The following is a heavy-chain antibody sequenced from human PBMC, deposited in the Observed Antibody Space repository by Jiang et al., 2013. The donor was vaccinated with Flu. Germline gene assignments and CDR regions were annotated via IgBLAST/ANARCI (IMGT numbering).Heavy chain of an antibody. CDR1: GYSFTSYW. Sequence: GAEVKKPGESLRISCKGSGYSFTSYWIGWVRQMPGKGLEWMGRIDPSDSYTNYSPSFQGHVTISADKSISTAYLQWSSLKASDTAMYYCARRGFGNTPFDYWGQGTLVTVSS. D-gene: IGHD3-10*01. J-gene: IGHJ4*02. V-gene: IGHV5-10-1*01. CDR2: IDPSDSYT. CDR3: ARRGFGNTPFDY.